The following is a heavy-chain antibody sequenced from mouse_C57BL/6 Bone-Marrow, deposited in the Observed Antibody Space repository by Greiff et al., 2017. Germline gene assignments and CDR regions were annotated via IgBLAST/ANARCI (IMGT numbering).Heavy chain of an antibody. CDR2: IDPENGDT. CDR3: TRYDGYYEGWFAY. V-gene: IGHV14-4*01. CDR1: GFNIKDDY. Sequence: EVKLQESGAELVRPGASVKLSCTASGFNIKDDYMHWVKQRPEQGLEWIGWIDPENGDTEYASKFQGKATITADTSSNTAYLQLSSLTSEDTAVYYCTRYDGYYEGWFAYWGQGTLVTVSA. J-gene: IGHJ3*01. D-gene: IGHD2-3*01.